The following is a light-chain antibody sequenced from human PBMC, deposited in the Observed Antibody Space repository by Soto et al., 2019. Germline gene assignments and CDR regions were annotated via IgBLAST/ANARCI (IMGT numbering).Light chain of an antibody. J-gene: IGLJ1*01. CDR2: EVI. CDR3: VSYADTSIYV. V-gene: IGLV2-8*01. CDR1: SRDVGGYNF. Sequence: QSVLTQPPSASGSPGQSVTISCTGSSRDVGGYNFVSWYQQHPGKAPKLVIYEVIKRPSGVPDRFSGSKSGNTASLTVSGLQAEDEADYYCVSYADTSIYVFGSGTKLTVL.